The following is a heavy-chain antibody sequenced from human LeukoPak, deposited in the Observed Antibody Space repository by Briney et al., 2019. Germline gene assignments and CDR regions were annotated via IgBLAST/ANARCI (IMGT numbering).Heavy chain of an antibody. Sequence: SETLSLTCTVSGGSISSYYWSWIRQPPGKGLEWIGYIYYSGSTNYNPSLKSRVTISVDTSKNQFSLKLSSVTAADTAVYYCAGEPPPRYGELFAFDIWGQGTMVTVSS. D-gene: IGHD4-17*01. CDR3: AGEPPPRYGELFAFDI. J-gene: IGHJ3*02. CDR2: IYYSGST. CDR1: GGSISSYY. V-gene: IGHV4-59*01.